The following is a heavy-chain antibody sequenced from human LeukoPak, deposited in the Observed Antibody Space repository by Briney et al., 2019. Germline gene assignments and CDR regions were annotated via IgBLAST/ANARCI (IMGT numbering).Heavy chain of an antibody. V-gene: IGHV3-48*02. J-gene: IGHJ4*02. CDR1: GXTFSTYS. CDR2: ISSSSSGI. Sequence: GGSLRLSCAASGXTFSTYSMNWVRQAPGKGLEWISYISSSSSGIYYADSVKGRFTVSRDNPKNSLYLQMNSLRDEDTAVYYCVRDYRFQVDYWGQGTLVTVSS. D-gene: IGHD2/OR15-2a*01. CDR3: VRDYRFQVDY.